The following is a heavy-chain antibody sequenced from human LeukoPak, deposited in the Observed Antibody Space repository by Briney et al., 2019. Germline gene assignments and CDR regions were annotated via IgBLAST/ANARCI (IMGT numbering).Heavy chain of an antibody. Sequence: ASVKVSCKASGYTFTSYGISWVRQAPGQGLEWMGWISAYNGNTNYAQKFQGRVTMTEDTSTDTAYMELSSLRSEDTAVYYCATRSARITIFGVVIIPFDYWGQGTLVTVSS. CDR2: ISAYNGNT. J-gene: IGHJ4*02. D-gene: IGHD3-3*01. CDR1: GYTFTSYG. CDR3: ATRSARITIFGVVIIPFDY. V-gene: IGHV1-18*01.